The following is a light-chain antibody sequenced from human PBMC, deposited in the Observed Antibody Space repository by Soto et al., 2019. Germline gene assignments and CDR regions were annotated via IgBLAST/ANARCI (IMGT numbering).Light chain of an antibody. V-gene: IGLV2-14*01. CDR1: SSDVGGYNY. CDR2: EVS. CDR3: CSYAGSNTGV. Sequence: QSALTQPASVSGSPGQSITISCTGTSSDVGGYNYVSWYQQHPGKAPKLMIYEVSNWPSGVPDRFSGSKSGNTASLTISGLQAEDEADYYCCSYAGSNTGVFGGGTKLTVL. J-gene: IGLJ3*02.